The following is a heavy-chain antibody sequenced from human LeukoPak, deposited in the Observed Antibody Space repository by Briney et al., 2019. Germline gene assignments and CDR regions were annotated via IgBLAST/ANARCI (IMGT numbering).Heavy chain of an antibody. V-gene: IGHV3-33*01. CDR1: GFTFSXYX. CDR2: IWYDGSNK. D-gene: IGHD6-13*01. J-gene: IGHJ4*02. Sequence: GRXXRXXCAASGFTFSXYXMDWVRQAPGKGXEGGAVIWYDGSNKYYADSGKGRFTISRDNSKNTLYLQMNSLRAEDTAVYYCARLAAGTKGGFDYWGQGTLVTVSS. CDR3: ARLAAGTKGGFDY.